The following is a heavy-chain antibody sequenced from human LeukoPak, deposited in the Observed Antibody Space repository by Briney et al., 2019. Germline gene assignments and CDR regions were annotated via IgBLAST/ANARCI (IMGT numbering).Heavy chain of an antibody. CDR2: ITGSGATT. CDR1: GFTFSSYA. J-gene: IGHJ4*02. D-gene: IGHD4-17*01. Sequence: PGASLRLSCAASGFTFSSYAISWVRQAPGKGLEWVSTITGSGATTFYADSVKGRFTISKDNSKNTLYLQMNSLGAEDTALYYCAKGNGDYRLGSVSADYWGQGTLVTVSS. V-gene: IGHV3-23*01. CDR3: AKGNGDYRLGSVSADY.